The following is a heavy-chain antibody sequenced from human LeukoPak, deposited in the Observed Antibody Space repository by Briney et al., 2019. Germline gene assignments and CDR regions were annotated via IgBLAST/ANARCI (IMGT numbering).Heavy chain of an antibody. CDR1: GGTFSSYA. D-gene: IGHD3-22*01. CDR2: IIPIFGTA. V-gene: IGHV1-69*13. J-gene: IGHJ4*02. CDR3: ARERGELYDSSGYYFFDY. Sequence: SVKVSCKASGGTFSSYAISWVQQAPGQGLEWMGGIIPIFGTANYAQKFQGRVTITADESTSTAYMELSSLRSEDTAVYYCARERGELYDSSGYYFFDYWGQGTLVTVSS.